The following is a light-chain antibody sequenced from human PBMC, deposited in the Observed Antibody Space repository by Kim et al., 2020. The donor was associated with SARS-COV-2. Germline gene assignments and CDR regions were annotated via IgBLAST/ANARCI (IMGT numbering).Light chain of an antibody. CDR2: DAS. CDR3: HQYESLPYT. CDR1: QDIKKS. V-gene: IGKV1-33*01. J-gene: IGKJ2*01. Sequence: SASVGDRVTTTCQASQDIKKSLNWYQQKPGEAPKLLIYDASNLESGVPSRFGGSGSETDFTFTINRLQPEDIATYFCHQYESLPYTFGQGTKLEI.